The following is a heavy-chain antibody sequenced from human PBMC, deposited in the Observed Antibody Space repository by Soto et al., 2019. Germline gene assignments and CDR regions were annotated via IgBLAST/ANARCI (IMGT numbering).Heavy chain of an antibody. J-gene: IGHJ6*02. V-gene: IGHV3-23*01. D-gene: IGHD2-15*01. CDR1: GFPFATSA. CDR3: ARCASGGYYNYYAMDV. Sequence: EVRLLESGGGLVQPGGSLRLSCAASGFPFATSAMIWVRQAPGKGPEWLSLISGGGDLAYYAESVKGRFTSSRDNSKNALYLQMPFLRVEDTAVYYCARCASGGYYNYYAMDVWGQGTTVTVS. CDR2: ISGGGDLA.